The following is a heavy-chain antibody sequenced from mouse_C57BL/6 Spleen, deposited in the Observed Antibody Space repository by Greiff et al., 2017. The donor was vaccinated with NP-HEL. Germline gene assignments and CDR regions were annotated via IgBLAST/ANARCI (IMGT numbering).Heavy chain of an antibody. CDR3: TRGVYYDYAFAY. CDR2: IDPETGGT. J-gene: IGHJ3*01. V-gene: IGHV1-15*01. CDR1: GYTFTDYE. Sequence: VQLQESGAELVRPGASVTLSCKASGYTFTDYEMHWVKQTPVHGLEWIGAIDPETGGTSYNQQFKGKAILTADKSSSTPYLELRSLTSEDYSFYYCTRGVYYDYAFAYWGQGTLVTVSA. D-gene: IGHD2-4*01.